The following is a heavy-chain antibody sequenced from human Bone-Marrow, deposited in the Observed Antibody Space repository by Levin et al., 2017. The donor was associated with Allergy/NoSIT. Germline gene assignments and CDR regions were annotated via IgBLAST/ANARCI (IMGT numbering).Heavy chain of an antibody. CDR1: GFAFSNYG. CDR2: ISYDGSNK. Sequence: HGESLKISCAASGFAFSNYGMHWVRQAPGKGLEWVTFISYDGSNKYYTDSVKGRFTISRDNSKTTLHLQMNSLRGEDTAVYYCAKDRSGEVVPDYWGQGTLVTVSS. V-gene: IGHV3-30*18. D-gene: IGHD2-15*01. J-gene: IGHJ4*02. CDR3: AKDRSGEVVPDY.